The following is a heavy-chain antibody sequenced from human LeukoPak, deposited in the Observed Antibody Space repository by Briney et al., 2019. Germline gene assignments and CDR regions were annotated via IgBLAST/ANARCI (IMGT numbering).Heavy chain of an antibody. CDR1: GFSFSSFW. CDR2: INQDGTES. J-gene: IGHJ6*02. Sequence: GGSLRPSCTGSGFSFSSFWMHWVRQAPGKGLEWVANINQDGTESYYADSVKGRFTISRDNAKNSLYLQMTSLRAEDTAVYHCGKRMDVWGQGTTVIVSS. D-gene: IGHD5-24*01. CDR3: GKRMDV. V-gene: IGHV3-7*03.